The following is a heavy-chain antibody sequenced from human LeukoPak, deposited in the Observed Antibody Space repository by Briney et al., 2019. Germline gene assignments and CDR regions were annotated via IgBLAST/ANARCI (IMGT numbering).Heavy chain of an antibody. CDR3: VKGVIRFDY. V-gene: IGHV4-59*01. CDR2: IHYSGST. CDR1: GGSISSYY. J-gene: IGHJ4*02. Sequence: PSETLSLTCTVSGGSISSYYWSWIRQPPGKGLEWIGYIHYSGSTNANPSLKSRVTILVDKSKNQFSLKLSSVTAADTAVYYCVKGVIRFDYWGQGTLVTVSS. D-gene: IGHD3-16*02.